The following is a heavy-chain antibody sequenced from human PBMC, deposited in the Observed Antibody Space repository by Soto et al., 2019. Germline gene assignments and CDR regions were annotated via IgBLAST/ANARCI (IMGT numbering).Heavy chain of an antibody. D-gene: IGHD2-15*01. V-gene: IGHV3-23*01. Sequence: GGSLRLSCAASGFTFSSHWMHWVRQAPGKGLEWVSPISGNGGSTSYADSVKGRFTISRDNAKNTLYLQMNTLRAEDTAIYYCAKANRYCSGSNCYTFDYWGQGTLVTVSS. CDR1: GFTFSSHW. CDR3: AKANRYCSGSNCYTFDY. CDR2: ISGNGGST. J-gene: IGHJ4*02.